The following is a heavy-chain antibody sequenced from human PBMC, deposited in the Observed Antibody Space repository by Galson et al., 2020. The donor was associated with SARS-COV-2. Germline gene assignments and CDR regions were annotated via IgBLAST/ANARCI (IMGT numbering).Heavy chain of an antibody. Sequence: GGSLRLSCEVSGFTFNDFWMSWFRQAPGKGLEWAANIKGDGSETNYADFVKGRFSISRDNAANSLYLQMNSLRVEDSAVYYCSREGWQGGYWGQGTRVTVSS. D-gene: IGHD6-19*01. CDR2: IKGDGSET. CDR3: SREGWQGGY. V-gene: IGHV3-7*01. CDR1: GFTFNDFW. J-gene: IGHJ4*02.